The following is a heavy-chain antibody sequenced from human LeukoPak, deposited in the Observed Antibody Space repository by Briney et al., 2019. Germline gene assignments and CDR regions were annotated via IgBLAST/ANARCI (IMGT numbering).Heavy chain of an antibody. J-gene: IGHJ1*01. V-gene: IGHV3-7*03. Sequence: GGSLRLSCAASGFIFTNYFMSWVRQAPGKGLEWVASIKHDGSEKYYVDSVRGRFTISRDNTMNSLYLQMNSLKAGDTALYYCVRDGNDGLNDWEYWGQGALVTVSS. CDR2: IKHDGSEK. D-gene: IGHD1-1*01. CDR1: GFIFTNYF. CDR3: VRDGNDGLNDWEY.